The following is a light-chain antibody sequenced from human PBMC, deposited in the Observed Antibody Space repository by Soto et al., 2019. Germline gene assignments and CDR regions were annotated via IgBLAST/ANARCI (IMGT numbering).Light chain of an antibody. J-gene: IGKJ2*01. CDR3: QQYKNYPYT. CDR1: QNINNW. CDR2: EAS. Sequence: DIQMTQSPSTLSASIGDRVTITCRASQNINNWLAWYQQRPGKAPKLLISEASSLEGGVPSRFSGSGSATEFSLIITSLHPDDFATYHCQQYKNYPYTFGQGTRLEI. V-gene: IGKV1-5*03.